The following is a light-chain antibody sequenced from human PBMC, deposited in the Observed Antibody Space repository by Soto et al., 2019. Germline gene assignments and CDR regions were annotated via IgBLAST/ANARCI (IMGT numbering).Light chain of an antibody. CDR2: KAS. CDR1: QSISSW. V-gene: IGKV1-5*03. Sequence: DIQMTQSPSTLSASVGDRVTITCRASQSISSWLAWYQQKPGKAPKLLIYKASSLESGVPSRFSGSGSGTEFTLTISSLQADDFSTYYCQQYHSYWTFGQGTTVDIK. J-gene: IGKJ1*01. CDR3: QQYHSYWT.